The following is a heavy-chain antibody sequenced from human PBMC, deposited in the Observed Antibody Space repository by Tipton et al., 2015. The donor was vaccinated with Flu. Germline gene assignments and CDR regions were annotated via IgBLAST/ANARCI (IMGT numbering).Heavy chain of an antibody. CDR1: GGSFSGYY. J-gene: IGHJ3*02. Sequence: TLSLTCAVYGGSFSGYYWSWIRQPPRKGLEWIGEINHSGSTNYNPSLKSRVTISVDTSKNQFSLKLSSVTAADTAVYYCARVKDSSGYYIRAFDIWGQGTMVTVSS. CDR2: INHSGST. CDR3: ARVKDSSGYYIRAFDI. D-gene: IGHD3-22*01. V-gene: IGHV4-34*01.